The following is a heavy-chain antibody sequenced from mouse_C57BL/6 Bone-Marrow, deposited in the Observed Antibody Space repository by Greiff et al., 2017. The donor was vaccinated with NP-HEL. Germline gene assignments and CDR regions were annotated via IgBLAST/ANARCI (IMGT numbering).Heavy chain of an antibody. CDR1: GYTFTSYW. D-gene: IGHD2-4*01. Sequence: VHVKQSGTVLARPGASVKMSCKTSGYTFTSYWMHWVKQRPGQGLEWIGAIYPGNSDTSYNQKFKGKAKLTAVTSASTAYMELSSLTNEDSAVYYCTRALYYDYQYYYAMDYWGQGTSVTVSS. CDR3: TRALYYDYQYYYAMDY. J-gene: IGHJ4*01. CDR2: IYPGNSDT. V-gene: IGHV1-5*01.